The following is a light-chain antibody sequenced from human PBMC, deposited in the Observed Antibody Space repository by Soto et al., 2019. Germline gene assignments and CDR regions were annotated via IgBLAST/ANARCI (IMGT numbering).Light chain of an antibody. CDR1: HRVNTY. CDR3: QQYNNWPLT. CDR2: DAS. V-gene: IGKV3-15*01. J-gene: IGKJ4*01. Sequence: EIVMTQSPATLSVSPGERATLSCRASHRVNTYLAWYQQRPGQAPRLLIYDASTRATDIPARFSGSGSGTEFTLTISSLQSEDFAVSYCQQYNNWPLTFGGGTTVDIK.